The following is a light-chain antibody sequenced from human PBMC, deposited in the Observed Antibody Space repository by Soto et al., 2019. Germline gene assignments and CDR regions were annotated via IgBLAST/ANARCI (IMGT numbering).Light chain of an antibody. J-gene: IGLJ1*01. Sequence: QSVLTQPPPVSGAPGQRVTISCTGGSSKIGAGYDVHWYLQLPGTAPKLIIYGNTNRPSGVPDRFSGSKSGSSASLAITGLQAEDEADYYCQSHDSSLHASVFGTGTKVTVL. CDR2: GNT. CDR1: SSKIGAGYD. V-gene: IGLV1-40*01. CDR3: QSHDSSLHASV.